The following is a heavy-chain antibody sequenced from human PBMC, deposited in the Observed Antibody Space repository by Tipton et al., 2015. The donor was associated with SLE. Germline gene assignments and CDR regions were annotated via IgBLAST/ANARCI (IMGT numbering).Heavy chain of an antibody. CDR3: VSSGYPLGSFDV. V-gene: IGHV4-39*07. Sequence: VKPSETLSLTCSVSGGSISGTSHYWGWIRQSPGKGLEWLGCIHSRGSTYYTPSLKSRLTMSVDTSTNQFSLQLSSVTAADTALYYCVSSGYPLGSFDVWGQGTMVTVS. J-gene: IGHJ3*01. CDR2: IHSRGST. D-gene: IGHD3-9*01. CDR1: GGSISGTSHY.